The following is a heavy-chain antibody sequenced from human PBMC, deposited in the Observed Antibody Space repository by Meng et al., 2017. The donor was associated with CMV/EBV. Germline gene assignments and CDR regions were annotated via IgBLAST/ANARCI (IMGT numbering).Heavy chain of an antibody. CDR2: INPNSGGT. D-gene: IGHD2-2*01. J-gene: IGHJ4*02. CDR3: ARGPGVVVPAATDY. Sequence: ASVKVSCKASGYTFTSYYMHWVRQAPGQGLEWMGWINPNSGGTNYAQKFQGRVTMTRDTSISTAYMELSRLRSDDTAVYYCARGPGVVVPAATDYWGQGTLVTVSS. V-gene: IGHV1-2*02. CDR1: GYTFTSYY.